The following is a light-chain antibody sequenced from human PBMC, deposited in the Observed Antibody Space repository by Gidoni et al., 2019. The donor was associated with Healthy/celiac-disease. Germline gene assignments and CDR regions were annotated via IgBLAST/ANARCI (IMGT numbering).Light chain of an antibody. Sequence: HSVLTQPPSASGTPGQRLTISCSGCSSNIGSNTVYWYQQLPGPAPKLLIYSNNQRPSGVPDRFSGSKSGTSASLAISGLQSEDEADYYCAAWDDSLRVVFGGGTKLTVL. J-gene: IGLJ2*01. CDR2: SNN. CDR1: SSNIGSNT. CDR3: AAWDDSLRVV. V-gene: IGLV1-44*01.